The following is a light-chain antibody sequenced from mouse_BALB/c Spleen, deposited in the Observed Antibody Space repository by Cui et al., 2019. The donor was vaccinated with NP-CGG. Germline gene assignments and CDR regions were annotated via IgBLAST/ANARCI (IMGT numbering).Light chain of an antibody. CDR1: TGAVTTSNY. Sequence: QAVLPQASALTTSPGETVTLTCRSSTGAVTTSNYANWVQEKSDHLFTGLIGGTNNRVPGVPARFSGSLIGDKAALTITGAQTEDEAIYFCALWYSNHWVFGGGTKLTVL. CDR3: ALWYSNHWV. J-gene: IGLJ1*01. V-gene: IGLV1*01. CDR2: GTN.